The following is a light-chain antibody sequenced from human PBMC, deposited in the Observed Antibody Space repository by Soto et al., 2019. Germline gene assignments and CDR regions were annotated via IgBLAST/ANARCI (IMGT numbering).Light chain of an antibody. CDR3: QSYDRRSGLFV. V-gene: IGLV1-40*01. CDR2: GNS. CDR1: SSNIGAGYD. J-gene: IGLJ1*01. Sequence: QSVRTQPPSVSGAPGQMVTISCTGSSSNIGAGYDVHWYQQLPGTAPKLLIYGNSNRPSGVPDRFSGSKSGTSASLAITGLQAEDEADYYCQSYDRRSGLFVFGTGLKVTV.